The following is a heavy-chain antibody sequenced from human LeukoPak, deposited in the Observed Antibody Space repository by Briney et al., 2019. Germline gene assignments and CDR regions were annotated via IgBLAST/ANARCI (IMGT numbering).Heavy chain of an antibody. J-gene: IGHJ6*03. V-gene: IGHV3-48*01. CDR2: ISSSSSTI. Sequence: GGSLRLSCAASGFTFSSYSMNWARQAPGKGLEWVSYISSSSSTIYYADSVKGRLTVSRDNAKNSLYLQMNSRRAEDTAVYYCARDHFDCSSTSCYSYYYYYMDVWGKGTTVTVSS. CDR1: GFTFSSYS. CDR3: ARDHFDCSSTSCYSYYYYYMDV. D-gene: IGHD2-2*01.